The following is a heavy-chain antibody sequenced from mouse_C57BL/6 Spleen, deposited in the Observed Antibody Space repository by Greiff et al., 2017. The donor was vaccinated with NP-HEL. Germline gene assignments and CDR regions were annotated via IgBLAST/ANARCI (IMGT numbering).Heavy chain of an antibody. D-gene: IGHD1-1*01. Sequence: QVHVKQPGAELVKPGASVKLSCKASGYTFTSYWMHWVKQRPGQGLEWIGMIHPNSGSTNYNEKFKSKATLTVDKSSSTAYMQLSSLTSEDSAVYYCARRGYYGSSYNWYFDVWGTGTTVTVSS. CDR2: IHPNSGST. V-gene: IGHV1-64*01. CDR1: GYTFTSYW. J-gene: IGHJ1*03. CDR3: ARRGYYGSSYNWYFDV.